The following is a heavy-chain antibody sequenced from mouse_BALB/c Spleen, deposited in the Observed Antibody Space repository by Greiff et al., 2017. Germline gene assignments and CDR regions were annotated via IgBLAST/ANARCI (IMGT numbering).Heavy chain of an antibody. CDR2: ISSGSSTI. CDR1: GFTFSSFG. Sequence: EVKVVESGGGLVQPGGSRKLSCAASGFTFSSFGMHWVRQAPEKGLEWVAYISSGSSTIYYADTVKGRFTISRDNPKNTLFLQMTSLRSEDTAMYYCARSPYYGNYVVAYWGQGTLVTVSA. D-gene: IGHD2-10*01. CDR3: ARSPYYGNYVVAY. J-gene: IGHJ3*01. V-gene: IGHV5-17*02.